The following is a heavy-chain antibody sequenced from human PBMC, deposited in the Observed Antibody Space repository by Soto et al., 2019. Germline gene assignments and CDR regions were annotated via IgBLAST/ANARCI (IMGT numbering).Heavy chain of an antibody. CDR2: IYHSGST. CDR1: GGSITSYF. V-gene: IGHV4-59*01. CDR3: ARLNYYDSTGSIDY. Sequence: PSETLSLTCTVSGGSITSYFWSWIRQPPGKGLEWIGYIYHSGSTNYNPSLKSRVTILVDTSNKQFSLRLSSVTAADTAMCYCARLNYYDSTGSIDYWGQGTLVTVSS. D-gene: IGHD3-22*01. J-gene: IGHJ4*02.